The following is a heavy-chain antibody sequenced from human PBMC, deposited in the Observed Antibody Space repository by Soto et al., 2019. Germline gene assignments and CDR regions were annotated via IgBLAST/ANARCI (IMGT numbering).Heavy chain of an antibody. D-gene: IGHD6-19*01. V-gene: IGHV4-34*01. J-gene: IGHJ4*02. CDR2: INHSGST. CDR3: ARGGGWYRFDY. CDR1: GGSFSGYY. Sequence: QVQLQQWGAGLLKPSETLSLTCAVYGGSFSGYYWSWIRQPPGKGLEWIGEINHSGSTNYNPSLKSRVTISVDTSKNQFSLKLSSVTAADTAVYYCARGGGWYRFDYWGQGTLVTVSS.